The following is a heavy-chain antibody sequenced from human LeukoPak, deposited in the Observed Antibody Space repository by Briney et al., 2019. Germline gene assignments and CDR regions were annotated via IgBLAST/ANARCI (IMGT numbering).Heavy chain of an antibody. Sequence: PGGSLRLSCAASGFTFDDYGMSWVRQAPGKGLEWVSGINWNGGSTGCADSVKGRFTISRDNAKNSLYLQMNSLRAEDTALYYCARDAPTYYYDSSGYYSVAIHDAFDIWGQGTMVTVSS. CDR3: ARDAPTYYYDSSGYYSVAIHDAFDI. J-gene: IGHJ3*02. D-gene: IGHD3-22*01. CDR2: INWNGGST. V-gene: IGHV3-20*04. CDR1: GFTFDDYG.